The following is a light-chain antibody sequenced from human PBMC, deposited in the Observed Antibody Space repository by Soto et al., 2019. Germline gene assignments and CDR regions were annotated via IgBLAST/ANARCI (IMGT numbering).Light chain of an antibody. Sequence: DIQMTQSPSSRSASVGDRVTITCQASQDISNYLNWYQQQPGKAPKLLIYDASNLETGVPSRFSGSGSGTDFTFTISSLQPEDIATYYCQQYDNLPFTFGPGTKVDIK. V-gene: IGKV1-33*01. CDR2: DAS. CDR3: QQYDNLPFT. J-gene: IGKJ3*01. CDR1: QDISNY.